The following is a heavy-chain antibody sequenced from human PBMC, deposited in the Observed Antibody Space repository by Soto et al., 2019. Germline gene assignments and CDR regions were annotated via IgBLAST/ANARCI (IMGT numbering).Heavy chain of an antibody. CDR2: ISYSGNT. CDR1: GDSSSSYY. D-gene: IGHD2-15*01. J-gene: IGHJ4*02. CDR3: ACLRCYRDSPIDS. Sequence: PSETLSLTCTIYGDSSSSYYWSWIRQPPGKGLEWIGYISYSGNTNYNPSLKSRVTISIDTSKNQFSLKVPSVTAADPAVCYCACLRCYRDSPIDSWGQGAQVTVSS. V-gene: IGHV4-59*01.